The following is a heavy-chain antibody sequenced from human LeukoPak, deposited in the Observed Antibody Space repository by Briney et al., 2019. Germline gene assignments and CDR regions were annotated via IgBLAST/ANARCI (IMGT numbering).Heavy chain of an antibody. Sequence: GGSLRLSCAASGFTFSRYAMNWVRQAPGKGLEWVSSISASSIYIYYADSVKGRFTISRDNAKKSLYLEMNSLRAEDMAVYYCASDVIGITTYDPYFDYWGQGTLVTVSS. V-gene: IGHV3-21*01. CDR2: ISASSIYI. CDR3: ASDVIGITTYDPYFDY. J-gene: IGHJ4*02. D-gene: IGHD3-22*01. CDR1: GFTFSRYA.